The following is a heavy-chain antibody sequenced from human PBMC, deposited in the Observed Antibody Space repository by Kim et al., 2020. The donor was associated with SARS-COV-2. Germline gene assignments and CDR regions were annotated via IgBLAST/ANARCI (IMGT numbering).Heavy chain of an antibody. CDR1: GGTFSSYA. V-gene: IGHV1-69*13. J-gene: IGHJ5*02. D-gene: IGHD1-26*01. CDR2: IIPIFGTA. CDR3: ARDLDRWELLRGWFDP. Sequence: SVKVSCKASGGTFSSYAISWVRQAPGQGLEWMGGIIPIFGTANYAQKFQGRVTITADESTSTAYMELGSLRSEDTAVYYCARDLDRWELLRGWFDPWGQGTLVTVSS.